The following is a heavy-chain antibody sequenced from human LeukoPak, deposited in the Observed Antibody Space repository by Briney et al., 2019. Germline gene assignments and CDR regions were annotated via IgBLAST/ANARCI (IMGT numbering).Heavy chain of an antibody. V-gene: IGHV4-30-2*01. CDR2: IYHSGST. J-gene: IGHJ4*02. CDR1: GGSISSGGYS. Sequence: SQTLSLTCAVSGGSISSGGYSWSWIRQPPGKGLEWIGYIYHSGSTYYNPSLKSRVTISVDRSKNQFSLKLSSVTAADAAVYYCARSPDTAMVTTHFDYWGQGTLVTVSS. CDR3: ARSPDTAMVTTHFDY. D-gene: IGHD5-18*01.